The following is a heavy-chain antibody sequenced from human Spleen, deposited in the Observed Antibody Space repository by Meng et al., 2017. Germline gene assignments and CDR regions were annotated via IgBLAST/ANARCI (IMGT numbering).Heavy chain of an antibody. V-gene: IGHV1-2*02. D-gene: IGHD7-27*01. Sequence: ASVKVSCKTSGYNFTGYYMHWVRQAPGQGLEWMGWINPNSGGTNYAQKFQGRVTMTRDTSIKTAYMELSSLRSEDTAVYYCARPGEGGDAFDIWGQGTMVTVSS. CDR1: GYNFTGYY. CDR3: ARPGEGGDAFDI. CDR2: INPNSGGT. J-gene: IGHJ3*02.